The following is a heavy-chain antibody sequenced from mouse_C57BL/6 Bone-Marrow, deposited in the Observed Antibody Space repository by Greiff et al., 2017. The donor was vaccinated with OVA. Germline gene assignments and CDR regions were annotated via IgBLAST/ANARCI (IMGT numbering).Heavy chain of an antibody. V-gene: IGHV10-1*01. D-gene: IGHD4-1*01. CDR2: IRSKSNNYAT. CDR3: GAGTAYFDV. J-gene: IGHJ1*03. Sequence: DVQLQESGGGLVQPKGSLKLSCAASGFSFNTYAMNWVRQAPGKGLEWVARIRSKSNNYATYYADSVKDRFTISRDDSESMLYLQMNNLKTEDTAMYYCGAGTAYFDVWGTGTTVTVSS. CDR1: GFSFNTYA.